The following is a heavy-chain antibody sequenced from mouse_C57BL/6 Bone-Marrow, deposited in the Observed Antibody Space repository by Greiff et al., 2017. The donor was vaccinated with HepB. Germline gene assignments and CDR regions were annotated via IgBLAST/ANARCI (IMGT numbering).Heavy chain of an antibody. J-gene: IGHJ3*01. Sequence: VKLMESGAELVRPGASVTLSCKASGYTFTDYEMHWVKQTPVHGLEWIGAIDPETGGTAYNQKFKGKAILTADKSSCTAYMELRSLTSEDSAVYYCTRSSNWSWFAYWGQGTLVTVSA. CDR1: GYTFTDYE. D-gene: IGHD4-1*01. V-gene: IGHV1-15*01. CDR3: TRSSNWSWFAY. CDR2: IDPETGGT.